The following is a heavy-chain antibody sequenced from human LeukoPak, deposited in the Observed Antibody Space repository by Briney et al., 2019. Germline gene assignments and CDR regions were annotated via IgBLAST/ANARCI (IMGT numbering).Heavy chain of an antibody. V-gene: IGHV3-30*02. J-gene: IGHJ4*02. D-gene: IGHD2-2*01. CDR2: IRYDGSNK. CDR3: AKDYALYCSSTSCYFFDY. CDR1: GFTFSSYG. Sequence: GGSLRLSCAASGFTFSSYGMHWVRQAPGKGLEWEAFIRYDGSNKYYADSVKGRFTISRDNSKNTLYLQMNSLRAEDTAVYYCAKDYALYCSSTSCYFFDYWGQGTLVTVSS.